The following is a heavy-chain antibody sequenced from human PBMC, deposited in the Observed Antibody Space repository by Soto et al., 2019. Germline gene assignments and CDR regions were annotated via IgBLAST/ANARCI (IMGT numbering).Heavy chain of an antibody. Sequence: QPGGSLRLSCAASGFTFSSYAMSWVRQAPGKGLEWVSAISGSGGSTYYADSVKGRFTISRDNSKNTLYLQMNSLRAEDTAVYYCAKDLLRYFDWTYYFDYWGQGTLATVSS. V-gene: IGHV3-23*01. CDR3: AKDLLRYFDWTYYFDY. CDR1: GFTFSSYA. D-gene: IGHD3-9*01. CDR2: ISGSGGST. J-gene: IGHJ4*02.